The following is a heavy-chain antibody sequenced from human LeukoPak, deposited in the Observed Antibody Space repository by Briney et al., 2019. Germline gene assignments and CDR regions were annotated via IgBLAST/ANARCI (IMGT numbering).Heavy chain of an antibody. CDR2: IRYDGSNE. J-gene: IGHJ4*02. V-gene: IGHV3-30*02. CDR1: GFTFSYFG. CDR3: AKIEGKYQLANIPDS. D-gene: IGHD2-2*01. Sequence: GGSLRLSCVASGFTFSYFGMHWVGQAPGKGLEWVGIIRYDGSNEYYAESVKGRFTISRDNSKNTLYLQMNSLRVEDTAAYYCAKIEGKYQLANIPDSWGQGTLVTVSS.